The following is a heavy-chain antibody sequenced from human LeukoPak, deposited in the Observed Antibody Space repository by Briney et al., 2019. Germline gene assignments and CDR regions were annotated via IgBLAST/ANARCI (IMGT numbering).Heavy chain of an antibody. Sequence: ASVKVSCKASGYTFTSYDINRVRQAPGQGLEWMGWMSPNSGNTGYAQKFQGRVTMTRDTSIRTAYMELSSLISEDTAVYYCAKAGSGTTFYYHMDVWGKGTTVTVSS. D-gene: IGHD1-14*01. CDR1: GYTFTSYD. V-gene: IGHV1-8*01. CDR2: MSPNSGNT. CDR3: AKAGSGTTFYYHMDV. J-gene: IGHJ6*03.